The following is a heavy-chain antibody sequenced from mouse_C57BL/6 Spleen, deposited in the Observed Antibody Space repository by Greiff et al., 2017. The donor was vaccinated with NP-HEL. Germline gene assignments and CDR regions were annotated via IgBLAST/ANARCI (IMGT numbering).Heavy chain of an antibody. CDR3: ARYGYYDYEDGYAMDY. V-gene: IGHV3-6*01. Sequence: EVQLQQSGPGLVKPSQSLSLTCSVTGYSITSGYYWNWIRQFPGNKLEWMGYISYDGSNNYNPSLKNRISITRDTSKNQFFLKLNSVTTEDTATYYCARYGYYDYEDGYAMDYWGQGTSVTVSS. CDR1: GYSITSGYY. CDR2: ISYDGSN. D-gene: IGHD2-4*01. J-gene: IGHJ4*01.